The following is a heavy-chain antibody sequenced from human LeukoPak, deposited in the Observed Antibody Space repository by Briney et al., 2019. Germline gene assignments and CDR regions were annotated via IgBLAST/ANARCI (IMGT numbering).Heavy chain of an antibody. CDR1: GGSISSSSYY. J-gene: IGHJ5*02. Sequence: PSETLSLTCTVSGGSISSSSYYWGWIRQPPGKGLEWVGSIYYSGSTYYNPSLKSRVTISVDTSKNQFSLKLSSVTAADTAVYYCARQLDIVVVPAAQAPWFDPWGQGTLVTVSS. D-gene: IGHD2-2*03. CDR2: IYYSGST. V-gene: IGHV4-39*01. CDR3: ARQLDIVVVPAAQAPWFDP.